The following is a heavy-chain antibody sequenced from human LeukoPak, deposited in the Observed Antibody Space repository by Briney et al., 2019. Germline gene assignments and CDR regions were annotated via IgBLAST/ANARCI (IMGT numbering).Heavy chain of an antibody. CDR1: GYSISSGYY. V-gene: IGHV4-38-2*02. CDR3: ARDNGWWGLQGYFQH. D-gene: IGHD1-26*01. J-gene: IGHJ1*01. CDR2: IYHSGST. Sequence: SETLSLTCTVSGYSISSGYYWGWIRQPPGKGLEWIGSIYHSGSTYYNPSLKSRVTISVDTSKNQFSLKLSSVTAADTAVYYCARDNGWWGLQGYFQHWGQGTLVAVSS.